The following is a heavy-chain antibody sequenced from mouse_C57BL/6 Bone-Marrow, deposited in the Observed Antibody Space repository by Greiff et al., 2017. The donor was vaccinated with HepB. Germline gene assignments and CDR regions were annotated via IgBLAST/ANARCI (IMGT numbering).Heavy chain of an antibody. CDR2: IYPRSGNT. CDR1: GYTFTSYG. CDR3: ARGGYSNFPWFAY. V-gene: IGHV1-81*01. Sequence: VQLQESGAELARPGASVKLSCKASGYTFTSYGISWVKQRTGQGLVWIGEIYPRSGNTYYNEKFKGKATLTADKSSSTAYMELRSLTSEDSAVYFCARGGYSNFPWFAYWGQGTLVTVSA. D-gene: IGHD2-5*01. J-gene: IGHJ3*01.